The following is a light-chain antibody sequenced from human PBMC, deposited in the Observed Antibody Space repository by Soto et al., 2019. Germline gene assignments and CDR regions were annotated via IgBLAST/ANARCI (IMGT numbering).Light chain of an antibody. CDR1: ESVSDSQ. V-gene: IGKV3-20*01. Sequence: EIVLTQSPGTLSLSPGDRATLSCKTTESVSDSQLAWYQQKPGQAPRLLIYAVSRRAAGIADRFSASGSGTDFTLTISRLEPEDFALYYCQQYGTSRWTFGRGTRVDI. CDR3: QQYGTSRWT. J-gene: IGKJ1*01. CDR2: AVS.